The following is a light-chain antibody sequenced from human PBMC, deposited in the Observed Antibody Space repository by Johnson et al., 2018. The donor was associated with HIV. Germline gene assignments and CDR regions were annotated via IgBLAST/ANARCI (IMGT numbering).Light chain of an antibody. V-gene: IGLV1-51*02. CDR3: GTWDNGLSAYV. CDR2: ANN. CDR1: SSNIGNNL. Sequence: QSVLTQPPSVSAPPGQKVTISCSGSSSNIGNNLASWYQQLPGTAPKLLIYANNKRLSGIPDRFSGSKSGTSATLGITGLQTGDEADYYCGTWDNGLSAYVFGTGTKVTV. J-gene: IGLJ1*01.